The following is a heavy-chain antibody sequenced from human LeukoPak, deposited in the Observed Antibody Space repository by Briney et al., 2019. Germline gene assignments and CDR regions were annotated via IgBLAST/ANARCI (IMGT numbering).Heavy chain of an antibody. D-gene: IGHD5-18*01. CDR2: IKQDGSEK. J-gene: IGHJ4*02. CDR1: GFILSNSW. Sequence: GGSLRLSCAASGFILSNSWMSWVRQAPGKGLEWVANIKQDGSEKYYVDSVKGRLTISRDNAKNSLYLQMNSLRAEDTAVYYCAIIWGYSYGPPGYWGQGTLVTVSS. V-gene: IGHV3-7*01. CDR3: AIIWGYSYGPPGY.